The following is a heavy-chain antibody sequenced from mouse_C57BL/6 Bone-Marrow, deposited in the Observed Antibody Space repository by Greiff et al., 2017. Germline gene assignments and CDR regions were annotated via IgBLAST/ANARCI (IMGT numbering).Heavy chain of an antibody. CDR2: ISSGGSYT. V-gene: IGHV5-6*01. J-gene: IGHJ2*01. CDR3: ARLDY. Sequence: EVKLLASGGDLVKPGGSLKLSCAASGFTFSSYGMSWVRQTPDKRLEWVATISSGGSYTYYPDSVKGRFTISRDNAKNTLYLQRSSLKSDDTAMYYCARLDYWGQGTTLTGSS. CDR1: GFTFSSYG.